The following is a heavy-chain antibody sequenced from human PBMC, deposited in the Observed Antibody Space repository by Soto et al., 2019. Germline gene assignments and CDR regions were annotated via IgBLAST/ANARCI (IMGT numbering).Heavy chain of an antibody. CDR2: ISWNRGSV. CDR3: AKDRHDFWSGADI. CDR1: GFTFDDYA. Sequence: EVPLVESGGGLVQPGRSLRLSCAAFGFTFDDYAIHWVRQAPGKGLEWVSGISWNRGSVGYADSVKGRFTIFRDNAKNSLYLQMNSLRAEDTALYYCAKDRHDFWSGADIWGQGTMVTVSS. D-gene: IGHD3-3*01. J-gene: IGHJ3*02. V-gene: IGHV3-9*01.